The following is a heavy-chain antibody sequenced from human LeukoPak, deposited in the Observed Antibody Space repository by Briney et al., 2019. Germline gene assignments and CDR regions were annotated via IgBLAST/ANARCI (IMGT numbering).Heavy chain of an antibody. J-gene: IGHJ3*02. Sequence: ASVKVSCKASRYTFTSYGISWVRQAPGQGLEWMGWISAYNGNTNYVQKLQGRVTMTTDTSTSTAYMELRSLRSDDTAVYYCARAGPLGDAFDIWGQGTMVTVSS. CDR1: RYTFTSYG. CDR3: ARAGPLGDAFDI. D-gene: IGHD3-16*01. CDR2: ISAYNGNT. V-gene: IGHV1-18*01.